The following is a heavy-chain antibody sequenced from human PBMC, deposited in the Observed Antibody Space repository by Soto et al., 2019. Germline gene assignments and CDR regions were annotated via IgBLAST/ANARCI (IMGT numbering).Heavy chain of an antibody. CDR2: ITYTGVST. D-gene: IGHD6-13*01. CDR1: EFSFDDSA. J-gene: IGHJ4*02. V-gene: IGHV3-23*01. CDR3: EKSSVWYPYFDS. Sequence: GSLRLSCAASEFSFDDSAMSWVRQAPGKGLEWVSSITYTGVSTYYADSVKGRFTISRDNSRDTLFLQMNSLRAEDTAIYYCEKSSVWYPYFDSWGQGTLVTVSS.